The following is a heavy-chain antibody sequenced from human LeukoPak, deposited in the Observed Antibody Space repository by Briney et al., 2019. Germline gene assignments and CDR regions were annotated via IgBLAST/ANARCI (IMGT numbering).Heavy chain of an antibody. CDR3: ARDRRGSGSYFGYCYYGMDV. J-gene: IGHJ6*02. V-gene: IGHV4-59*08. Sequence: SETLSLTCTVSGGSISSYYWSWIRQPPGKGLEWIGYIYYSGSTNYNPSLKSRVTISVDTSKNQFSLKLSSVTAADTAVYYCARDRRGSGSYFGYCYYGMDVWGQGTTVTVSS. D-gene: IGHD3-10*01. CDR2: IYYSGST. CDR1: GGSISSYY.